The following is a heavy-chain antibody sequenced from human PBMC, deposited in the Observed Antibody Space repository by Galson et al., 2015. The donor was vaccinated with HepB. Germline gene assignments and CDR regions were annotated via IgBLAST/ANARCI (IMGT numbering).Heavy chain of an antibody. Sequence: QSGAEVKKPGESLKISCKGSGYRFTSYWIGWVRQMPGKGLEWMGIIYAGDSETRYSPSFQGQVTFSVDKSITTAYLQWTSLKASDSAIYYCARHGMGSMIAVAGETFFDYWGQGTLVTVSS. D-gene: IGHD3-22*01. V-gene: IGHV5-51*01. J-gene: IGHJ4*02. CDR2: IYAGDSET. CDR3: ARHGMGSMIAVAGETFFDY. CDR1: GYRFTSYW.